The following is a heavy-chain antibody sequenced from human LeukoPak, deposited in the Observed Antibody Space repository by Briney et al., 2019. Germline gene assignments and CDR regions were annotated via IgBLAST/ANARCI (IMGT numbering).Heavy chain of an antibody. D-gene: IGHD1-20*01. CDR3: ARGITGTHNYYYYYYMDV. V-gene: IGHV4-30-4*07. J-gene: IGHJ6*03. CDR1: GGSITSGGYS. Sequence: SETLSLTCAVSGGSITSGGYSWSWIRQPPGKGLEWIGYIYYSGSPYYNPSLKSRVTMSIDTSKNQFSLKLSSVTAADTAVYYCARGITGTHNYYYYYYMDVWGKGTTVTVSS. CDR2: IYYSGSP.